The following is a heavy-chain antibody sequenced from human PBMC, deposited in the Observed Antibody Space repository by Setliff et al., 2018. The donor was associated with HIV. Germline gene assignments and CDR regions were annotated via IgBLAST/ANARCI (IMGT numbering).Heavy chain of an antibody. J-gene: IGHJ4*02. CDR1: GGSINSGGYY. D-gene: IGHD3-3*01. CDR3: ARHKTTTGFLDP. Sequence: SETLSLTCSVSGGSINSGGYYWSWIRQLPGNGLVWIGYIYYSESTYYNPSLKSRVSISVDTSKNHFSLKVRYVTAADAAVYYCARHKTTTGFLDPWGQGILVTVSS. V-gene: IGHV4-31*03. CDR2: IYYSEST.